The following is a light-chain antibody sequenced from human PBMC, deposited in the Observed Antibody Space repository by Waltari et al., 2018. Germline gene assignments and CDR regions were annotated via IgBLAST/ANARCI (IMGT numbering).Light chain of an antibody. CDR3: SSYAGTSTFYV. CDR2: EVT. Sequence: QSALTQPPSASGSPGQSVTISCTATSSDVAGYNYLFWDQQHPGKAPKLLLYEVTKRPSGVPDRFSGSKSGNTASLTVSGLQADDEADYYCSSYAGTSTFYVFGTGTEVTVL. J-gene: IGLJ1*01. V-gene: IGLV2-8*01. CDR1: SSDVAGYNY.